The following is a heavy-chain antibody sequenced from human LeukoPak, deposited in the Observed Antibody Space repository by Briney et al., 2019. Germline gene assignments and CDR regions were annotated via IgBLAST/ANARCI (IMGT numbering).Heavy chain of an antibody. CDR3: ARASHYGDYEPRPLDY. J-gene: IGHJ4*02. Sequence: SETLSLTCAVYGGSFSGYYWSWIRQPPGKGLEWIGEINHSGSTNYNPSLKSRVTISVDTSKNQFSLKLSSVTTADTAVYYCARASHYGDYEPRPLDYWGQGTLVTVSS. D-gene: IGHD4-17*01. V-gene: IGHV4-34*01. CDR2: INHSGST. CDR1: GGSFSGYY.